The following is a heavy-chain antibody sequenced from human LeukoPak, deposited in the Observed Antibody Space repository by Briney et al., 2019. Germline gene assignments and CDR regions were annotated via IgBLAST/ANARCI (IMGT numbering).Heavy chain of an antibody. CDR1: RFTSSSYW. CDR2: IKQDGSEK. J-gene: IGHJ5*02. V-gene: IGHV3-7*04. CDR3: AGARGGTTYRFDP. D-gene: IGHD1-1*01. Sequence: GGSLRLSCAASRFTSSSYWMSWVRQAPGKGLEWVANIKQDGSEKYYVGSVKGRFTISRDNAKNSLYLQMNSLRAEDTAVYYCAGARGGTTYRFDPWGQGTLVTVSS.